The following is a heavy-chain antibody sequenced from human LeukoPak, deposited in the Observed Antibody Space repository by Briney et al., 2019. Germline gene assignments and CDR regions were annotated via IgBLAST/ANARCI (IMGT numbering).Heavy chain of an antibody. J-gene: IGHJ3*02. Sequence: SETLSLTCTVSGDSLTTDDSFWSWIRQFPGKGLEWIGYIHYRGTTNYNPSLKSRLSMSIDMSKDQFSLNLTSVTAADTAIYYCARDGYINDAFDIWGQGIVVTISS. CDR1: GDSLTTDDSF. CDR2: IHYRGTT. V-gene: IGHV4-31*03. D-gene: IGHD1-1*01. CDR3: ARDGYINDAFDI.